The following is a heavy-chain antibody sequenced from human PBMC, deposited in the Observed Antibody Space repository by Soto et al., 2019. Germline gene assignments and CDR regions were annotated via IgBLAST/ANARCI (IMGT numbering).Heavy chain of an antibody. D-gene: IGHD3-9*01. J-gene: IGHJ5*02. V-gene: IGHV4-38-2*01. CDR2: INHSGSR. Sequence: KTSETLSLACALYASSLSSAHYWGWIRQPPGKGLEWIASINHSGSRNYNPSLKSRVTMSVDTSKNQFSLKLRSVTAADTAVYFCARQGDNYDCLGNNAFDPWGQGTLVTVSS. CDR3: ARQGDNYDCLGNNAFDP. CDR1: ASSLSSAHY.